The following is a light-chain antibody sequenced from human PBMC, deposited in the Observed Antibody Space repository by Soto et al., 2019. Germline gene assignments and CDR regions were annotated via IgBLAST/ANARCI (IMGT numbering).Light chain of an antibody. CDR2: DAS. J-gene: IGKJ4*01. CDR1: QSFSSSS. Sequence: EIVLTQSPGTLSLSPGERASLSCRASQSFSSSSLAWFQQKPGQAPRLLIYDASNRATGIPDRFSGSGSGTDFTLTINRLEPEDFAVYYCQLYGSSPFTFGGGTKVDIK. CDR3: QLYGSSPFT. V-gene: IGKV3-20*01.